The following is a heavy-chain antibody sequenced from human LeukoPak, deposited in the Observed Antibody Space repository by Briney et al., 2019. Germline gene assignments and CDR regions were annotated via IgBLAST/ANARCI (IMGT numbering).Heavy chain of an antibody. D-gene: IGHD3-22*01. J-gene: IGHJ4*02. V-gene: IGHV4-34*01. CDR3: ARGSFYFDSSGYQYYFDY. Sequence: SETLSLTCAVYGGSFSGYYWSWIRQPPGRGLEWIGEINHSGSTNYKPSLKRRVTISVDTSKNQFSLKLSSVTAADTAVYYCARGSFYFDSSGYQYYFDYWGQGTLVTVSS. CDR2: INHSGST. CDR1: GGSFSGYY.